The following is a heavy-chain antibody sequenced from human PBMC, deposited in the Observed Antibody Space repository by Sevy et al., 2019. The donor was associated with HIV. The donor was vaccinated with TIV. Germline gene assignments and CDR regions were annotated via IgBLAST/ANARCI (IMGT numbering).Heavy chain of an antibody. D-gene: IGHD3-10*01. Sequence: ASVKVSCKASGYSFTGFYIHWMRQAPGQGLEWMGWINPNNGDAKYAQKYQGRVTMTRETSATTTNMELTSVESYDTAMYDCVRGYFGSGSYRLLYWGQGAPVTVSS. CDR3: VRGYFGSGSYRLLY. V-gene: IGHV1-2*02. CDR2: INPNNGDA. CDR1: GYSFTGFY. J-gene: IGHJ4*02.